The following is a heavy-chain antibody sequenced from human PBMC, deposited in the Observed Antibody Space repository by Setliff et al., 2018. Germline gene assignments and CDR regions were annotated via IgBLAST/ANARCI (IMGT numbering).Heavy chain of an antibody. Sequence: ASVKVSCKASGYTFSNYGVTWMRQAPGQGLEWMGWVTVYNGNTKYAQNLQGRLTLTTDISTSTAYMELGSLTTDDTAVYYCARVESMVRGKNILRHFDYWGQGIQVTV. J-gene: IGHJ4*02. CDR1: GYTFSNYG. CDR3: ARVESMVRGKNILRHFDY. CDR2: VTVYNGNT. D-gene: IGHD3-10*01. V-gene: IGHV1-18*01.